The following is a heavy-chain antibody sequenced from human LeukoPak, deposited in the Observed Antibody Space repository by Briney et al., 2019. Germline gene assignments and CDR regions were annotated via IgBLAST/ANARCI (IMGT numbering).Heavy chain of an antibody. D-gene: IGHD6-13*01. V-gene: IGHV4-4*07. CDR3: AREASSSWSGTYYFDY. CDR1: GGSISSYY. CDR2: IYTSGST. J-gene: IGHJ4*02. Sequence: PSETLSLTCTVSGGSISSYYWSWIRQPAGKGLEWIGRIYTSGSTNYNPSLKSRVTMSVDTSKNQFSLKLSSVTAADTAVYYCAREASSSWSGTYYFDYWGQGTLVTVSS.